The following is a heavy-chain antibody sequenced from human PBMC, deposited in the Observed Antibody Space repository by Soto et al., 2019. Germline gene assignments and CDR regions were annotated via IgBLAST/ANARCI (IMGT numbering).Heavy chain of an antibody. V-gene: IGHV1-24*01. CDR3: ATVAAGESGLNWNYFWWFDP. CDR1: GYTLTELS. Sequence: ASVKVSCKVSGYTLTELSMHWVRQAPGKGLEWMGGFDPEGGETIYAQKFQGRVTMTEDTSTDTAYMELSSLRSEDTAVYYCATVAAGESGLNWNYFWWFDPWGQGTLVTVSS. D-gene: IGHD1-7*01. CDR2: FDPEGGET. J-gene: IGHJ5*02.